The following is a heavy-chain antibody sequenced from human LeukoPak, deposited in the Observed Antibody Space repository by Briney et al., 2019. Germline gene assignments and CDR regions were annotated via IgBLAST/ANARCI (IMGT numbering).Heavy chain of an antibody. D-gene: IGHD1-26*01. V-gene: IGHV4-30-2*01. CDR3: ARGGYSFDAFDI. Sequence: SQTLSLTCAVSGGSISSDGYSWSWIRQPPGKGLEWIGYIYHSGSTYYNPSLKSRVTISVDRSKNQFSLKLSSVTAADTAVYYCARGGYSFDAFDIWGQGTMVTVSS. CDR2: IYHSGST. CDR1: GGSISSDGYS. J-gene: IGHJ3*02.